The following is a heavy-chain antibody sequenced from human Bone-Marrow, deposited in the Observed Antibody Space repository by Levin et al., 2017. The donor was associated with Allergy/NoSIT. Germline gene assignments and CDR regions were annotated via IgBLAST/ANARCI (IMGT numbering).Heavy chain of an antibody. J-gene: IGHJ4*02. CDR3: ARGGYDSLTW. D-gene: IGHD3-22*01. CDR1: GGSFSSYY. Sequence: SETLSLTCTVSGGSFSSYYWSWIRQSAGKGLEYVGRISPSGSTHYNPSLQSRITMAADTSQNQFSLNLRSLTAADTAVYYCARGGYDSLTWWGQGILVIVSS. CDR2: ISPSGST. V-gene: IGHV4-4*07.